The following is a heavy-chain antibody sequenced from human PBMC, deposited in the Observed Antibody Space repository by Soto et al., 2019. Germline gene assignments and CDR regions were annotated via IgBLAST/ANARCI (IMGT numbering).Heavy chain of an antibody. V-gene: IGHV4-39*01. J-gene: IGHJ5*02. Sequence: PSETLSLTCTVSGGSISSSSYYWGWIRQPPGKGLEWIGSIYYSGSTYYNPSLKSRVTISVDTSKNQFSLKLSSVTAADTAVYYCARHFRGSSWLGWFDPWGQGTLVTVSS. D-gene: IGHD6-13*01. CDR1: GGSISSSSYY. CDR3: ARHFRGSSWLGWFDP. CDR2: IYYSGST.